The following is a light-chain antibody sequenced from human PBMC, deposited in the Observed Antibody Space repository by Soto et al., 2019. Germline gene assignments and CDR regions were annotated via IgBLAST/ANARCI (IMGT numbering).Light chain of an antibody. CDR2: EVN. Sequence: QSALTQPPSASGSPGQSVTISCTGTSSDVGGYNYVSWYQQHPGKAPKLMIYEVNKRPSGVPDRFSGSKSGNTASLTVSGLQAEDEGGYYCSSHAGSKRVFGPGTKVTVL. V-gene: IGLV2-8*01. CDR1: SSDVGGYNY. J-gene: IGLJ1*01. CDR3: SSHAGSKRV.